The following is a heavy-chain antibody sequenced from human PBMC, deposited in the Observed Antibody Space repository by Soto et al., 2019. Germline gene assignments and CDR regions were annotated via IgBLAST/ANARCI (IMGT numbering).Heavy chain of an antibody. V-gene: IGHV1-3*01. CDR1: RYTFTSYG. CDR3: ARSSGLYDVDY. D-gene: IGHD3-22*01. Sequence: QVQLVQSGAEVKKPGASVKVSCRASRYTFTSYGIHWVRQAPGQSLEWMGWINAGNGNTKYSQKFQGRVTITRETSASTAYMELSSLRSEDTAVYYCARSSGLYDVDYWAQGTRVTVAS. CDR2: INAGNGNT. J-gene: IGHJ4*02.